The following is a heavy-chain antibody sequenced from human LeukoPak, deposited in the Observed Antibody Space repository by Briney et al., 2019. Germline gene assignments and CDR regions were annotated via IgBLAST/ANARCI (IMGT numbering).Heavy chain of an antibody. CDR1: GYTFTNYG. J-gene: IGHJ4*02. D-gene: IGHD5-12*01. Sequence: ASVKVSCKASGYTFTNYGISWVRQAPGQGLEWMGWISAGKSDTNYARKFRGRVTMTTDTSTNTVYMELRSLTFDDTAVYFCARDGIKYSCLPFYFDYWGQGTLVTVSS. CDR3: ARDGIKYSCLPFYFDY. V-gene: IGHV1-18*01. CDR2: ISAGKSDT.